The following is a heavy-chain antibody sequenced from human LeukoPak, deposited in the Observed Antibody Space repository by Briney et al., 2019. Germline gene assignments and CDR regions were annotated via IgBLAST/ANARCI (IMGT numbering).Heavy chain of an antibody. D-gene: IGHD3-10*02. CDR3: AKDVRGYNRPFDY. CDR1: GFSFSSCA. Sequence: GGSLRLSCAASGFSFSSCAMNWVRQAPGKGLEWVSAICGSGSNTYYADSVKGRFTISRDNSKNPLYLQMNSLRADDTALYYCAKDVRGYNRPFDYWGQGTLVTVSS. CDR2: ICGSGSNT. V-gene: IGHV3-23*01. J-gene: IGHJ4*02.